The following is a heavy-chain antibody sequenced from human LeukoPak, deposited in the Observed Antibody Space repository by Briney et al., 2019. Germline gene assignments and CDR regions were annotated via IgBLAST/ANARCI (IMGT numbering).Heavy chain of an antibody. CDR3: ARTSGPAEDFDY. J-gene: IGHJ4*02. CDR2: IYSGGST. V-gene: IGHV3-66*01. Sequence: GGSLRLSCAASGFTVSSNYMSWVRQAPGKGLEWVSVIYSGGSTYYADSVKGRFTISRDNSKNTLYLQMNSLRAEDTAVYYCARTSGPAEDFDYWGQGTLVTVSS. D-gene: IGHD5-12*01. CDR1: GFTVSSNY.